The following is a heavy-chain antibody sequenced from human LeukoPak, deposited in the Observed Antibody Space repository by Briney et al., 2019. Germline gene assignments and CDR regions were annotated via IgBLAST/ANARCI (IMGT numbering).Heavy chain of an antibody. J-gene: IGHJ4*02. V-gene: IGHV1-2*02. D-gene: IGHD1-26*01. CDR2: INPNSGGT. CDR1: GYTFTGYY. Sequence: GASVKVSCKASGYTFTGYYMHWVRQAPGQGLEWMGWINPNSGGTNCAQKFQGRVTMTRDTSINTAYMELSSLRFDDTAVYYCARVWIASGSYYDDRGAFDYWGQGTLVTVSS. CDR3: ARVWIASGSYYDDRGAFDY.